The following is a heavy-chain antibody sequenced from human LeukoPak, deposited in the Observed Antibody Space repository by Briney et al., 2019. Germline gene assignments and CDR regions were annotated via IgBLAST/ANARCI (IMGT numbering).Heavy chain of an antibody. J-gene: IGHJ4*02. Sequence: GGSLRLSCAASGFTFSSYGMHWVRQAPGKGREWVAFIRYDGSNKYYADSVKGRFTISRDNSKTTLYLQMNSLRAEDTAVYYCAKDGELSDVFDYWGQGTLVTVSS. D-gene: IGHD3-16*02. CDR1: GFTFSSYG. CDR3: AKDGELSDVFDY. CDR2: IRYDGSNK. V-gene: IGHV3-30*02.